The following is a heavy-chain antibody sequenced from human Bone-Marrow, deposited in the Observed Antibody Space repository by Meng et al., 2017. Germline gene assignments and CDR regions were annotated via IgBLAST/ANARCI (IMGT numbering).Heavy chain of an antibody. Sequence: QLQLQESGSGLVKPSQTLPLTCAVSGGSISSDNYPWSWIRQPPGKGLESIGYIYHSGTAYYNPSLESRVTISVDRSKNQFSLKLSSVTAADTAVYYCARGDGYNRYFDYWGQGTLVTVSS. CDR1: GGSISSDNYP. D-gene: IGHD5-24*01. CDR3: ARGDGYNRYFDY. CDR2: IYHSGTA. V-gene: IGHV4-30-2*01. J-gene: IGHJ4*02.